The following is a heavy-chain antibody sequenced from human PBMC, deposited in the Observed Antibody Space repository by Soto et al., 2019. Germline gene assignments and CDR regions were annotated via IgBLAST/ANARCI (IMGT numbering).Heavy chain of an antibody. J-gene: IGHJ4*02. CDR3: AIDPRKSMTTSALFD. Sequence: QVHLVESGGGVVQPGQSLTLSCAGPGFTFSNFAIHWVRQAPVKGVEWVAVISYLDGTNKYYADTGKGRFTISRDNTKSTVYLQMNSLRPEDTAIYSCAIDPRKSMTTSALFDWGQGTLVTVSS. CDR2: ISYLDGTNK. CDR1: GFTFSNFA. V-gene: IGHV3-30*01. D-gene: IGHD4-17*01.